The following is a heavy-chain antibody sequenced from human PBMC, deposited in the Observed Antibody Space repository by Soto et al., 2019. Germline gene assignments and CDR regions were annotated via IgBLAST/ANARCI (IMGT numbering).Heavy chain of an antibody. CDR3: ARKHYDFWSGYSPYYYYGVDV. CDR2: TSYDGSNK. CDR1: GFTFSSYA. V-gene: IGHV3-30-3*01. D-gene: IGHD3-3*01. Sequence: QVQLVESGGGVVQPGRSLRLSCAASGFTFSSYAMHWVRQAPGKGLEWVAVTSYDGSNKYYADSVKGRFTISRDNSKNTLYLQMNSLRAEDTAVYYCARKHYDFWSGYSPYYYYGVDVWGQGTTVTVSS. J-gene: IGHJ6*02.